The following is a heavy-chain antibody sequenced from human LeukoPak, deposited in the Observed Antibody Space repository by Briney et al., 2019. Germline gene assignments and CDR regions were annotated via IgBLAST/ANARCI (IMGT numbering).Heavy chain of an antibody. CDR3: ASSGSYRFDY. J-gene: IGHJ4*02. Sequence: GGSLRLSCAASGFTFSSYAMSWVRQAPGKGLEWVSHITASGTAMFYADSVKGRFTISRDNAKNSLYLQMNSLRDDDTAVYYCASSGSYRFDYWGQGTLVTVSS. D-gene: IGHD1-26*01. CDR1: GFTFSSYA. CDR2: ITASGTAM. V-gene: IGHV3-48*02.